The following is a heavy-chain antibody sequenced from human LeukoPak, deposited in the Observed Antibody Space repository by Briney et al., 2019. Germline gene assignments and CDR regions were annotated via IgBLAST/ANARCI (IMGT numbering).Heavy chain of an antibody. CDR3: ARDLGSSGWYPDWYFDL. J-gene: IGHJ2*01. D-gene: IGHD6-19*01. CDR2: IYYSGST. Sequence: PSETLSLTCTVSGGSISSYYWSWIRQPPGKGLEWIGYIYYSGSTNYNPSLKSRVTISVDTSKNQFSLKLSSVTAADTAVYYCARDLGSSGWYPDWYFDLWGRGTLVTVSS. CDR1: GGSISSYY. V-gene: IGHV4-59*01.